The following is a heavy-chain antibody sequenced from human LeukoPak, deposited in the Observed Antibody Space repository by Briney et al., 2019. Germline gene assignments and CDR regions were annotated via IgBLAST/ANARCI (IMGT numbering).Heavy chain of an antibody. V-gene: IGHV3-23*01. Sequence: GGSLRLSCAASGFTFSSYAMSWVRQAPGKGLEWVSAISGSGGSTYYADSVKGRFTISRDNSKNTLYLQMNSLRAEDTAVYYCARDGRVSSPGGYYYYYMDVWGKGTTVTVSS. CDR1: GFTFSSYA. D-gene: IGHD2-2*01. CDR2: ISGSGGST. J-gene: IGHJ6*03. CDR3: ARDGRVSSPGGYYYYYMDV.